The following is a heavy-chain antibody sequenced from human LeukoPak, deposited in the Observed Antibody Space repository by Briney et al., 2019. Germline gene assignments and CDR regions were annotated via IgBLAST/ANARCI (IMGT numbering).Heavy chain of an antibody. Sequence: SETLSLTCTVSGGSISTYYWSWIRQPPGKGLEYIGYIYYSGSTNYNPSLKTRVPMSLDTSKNQFSLKLSSVTAADTAVYYCAREEVPHGFDICGQGTMVTVSS. CDR1: GGSISTYY. J-gene: IGHJ3*02. CDR3: AREEVPHGFDI. CDR2: IYYSGST. V-gene: IGHV4-59*01.